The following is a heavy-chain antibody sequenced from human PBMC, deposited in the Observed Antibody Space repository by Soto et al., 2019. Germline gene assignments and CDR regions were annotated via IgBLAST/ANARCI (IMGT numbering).Heavy chain of an antibody. CDR3: ARGDYYYYGMDV. V-gene: IGHV1-2*02. J-gene: IGHJ6*02. Sequence: ASVKVSCKASGYTFTGYYMHWVRQAPGQGLEWMGWINPNSGGTNYAQKFQGRVTMTRDTSISAAYMELSRLRSDDTAVYYCARGDYYYYGMDVWGQGTTVTVSS. CDR1: GYTFTGYY. CDR2: INPNSGGT.